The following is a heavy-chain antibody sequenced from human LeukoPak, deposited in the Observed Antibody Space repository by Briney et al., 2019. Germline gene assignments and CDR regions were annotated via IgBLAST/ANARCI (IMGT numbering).Heavy chain of an antibody. Sequence: GGSLRLSCAASGFTFISYGMHWVRQAPGKGLEWVAFIRYDGSNKYYADSVKGRFTISRDNSKNTLYLQMNSLRAEDTAVYYCAKDQRIAASTIDYWGQGTLVTVSS. D-gene: IGHD6-13*01. J-gene: IGHJ4*02. CDR3: AKDQRIAASTIDY. CDR2: IRYDGSNK. V-gene: IGHV3-30*02. CDR1: GFTFISYG.